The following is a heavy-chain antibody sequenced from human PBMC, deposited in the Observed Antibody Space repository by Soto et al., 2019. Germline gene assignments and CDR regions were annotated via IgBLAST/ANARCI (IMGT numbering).Heavy chain of an antibody. CDR1: GYSFTSYW. CDR3: ARLGYGSGDWFDP. D-gene: IGHD3-10*01. Sequence: GESLKISCKGSGYSFTSYWISWVRQMPGKGLGWMGRIDPSDSYTNYSPSFQGHVTISADKSISTAYLQWSSLKASDTAMYYWARLGYGSGDWFDPWGQGTLVTVSS. CDR2: IDPSDSYT. V-gene: IGHV5-10-1*01. J-gene: IGHJ5*02.